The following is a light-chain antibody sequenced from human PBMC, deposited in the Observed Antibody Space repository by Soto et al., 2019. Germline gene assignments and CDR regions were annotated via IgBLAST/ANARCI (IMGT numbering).Light chain of an antibody. CDR2: EGS. V-gene: IGLV2-23*01. CDR1: SGDVGSYNL. J-gene: IGLJ1*01. Sequence: QSALTQPASVSGSPGQSITISCTGTSGDVGSYNLVSWYQHHPGKAPKLIIYEGSKRPSGVSNRSSGSKSGSTASLSISGLQAEDEADYYCCSYARSSTYVFGTGTKVTVL. CDR3: CSYARSSTYV.